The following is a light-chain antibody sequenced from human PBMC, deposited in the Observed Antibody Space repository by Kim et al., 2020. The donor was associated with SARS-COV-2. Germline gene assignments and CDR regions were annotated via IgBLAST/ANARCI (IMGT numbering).Light chain of an antibody. J-gene: IGKJ2*01. Sequence: IVMTQSPATLSVSPGERATLSCRASQSVSSNLAWYRQKPGQAPRLLIYATSIRATGIPARFSGSGSDTEFTLTISSLQSEDFGVYYCQHYNNWPHDTFGQGTKLEIK. V-gene: IGKV3D-15*01. CDR2: ATS. CDR1: QSVSSN. CDR3: QHYNNWPHDT.